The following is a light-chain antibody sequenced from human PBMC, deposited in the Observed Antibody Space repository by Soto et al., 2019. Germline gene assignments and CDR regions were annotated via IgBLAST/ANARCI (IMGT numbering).Light chain of an antibody. CDR2: GAS. CDR3: QQYGSHLGT. J-gene: IGKJ1*01. Sequence: EIVLPQSPGTLSLSPGERATLSCRASQSVSSSYLAWYQQKPGQAPRLLIYGASSRATGIPDRFSGSGSGTDFTLTISRLEPEEFAVYYCQQYGSHLGTVGQGTKVDIK. V-gene: IGKV3-20*01. CDR1: QSVSSSY.